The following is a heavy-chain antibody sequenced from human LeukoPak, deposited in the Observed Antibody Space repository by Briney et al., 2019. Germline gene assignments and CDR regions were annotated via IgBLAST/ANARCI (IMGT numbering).Heavy chain of an antibody. D-gene: IGHD6-13*01. CDR1: GFTFSTYW. J-gene: IGHJ4*02. Sequence: GGSLRLSCAASGFTFSTYWMHWVRQAPGKGLVWVSRVNGDGSSTNYADSVKGRFTISRDNAKNTLYLQMNSLRAEDTAVYYCARDGIAAVDFDYWGQGTLVTVSS. CDR2: VNGDGSST. V-gene: IGHV3-74*01. CDR3: ARDGIAAVDFDY.